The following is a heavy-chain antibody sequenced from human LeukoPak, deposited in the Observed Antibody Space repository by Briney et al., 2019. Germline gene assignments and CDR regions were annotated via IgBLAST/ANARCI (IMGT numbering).Heavy chain of an antibody. Sequence: GASVKVSCKVSGYTLTELSMHWVRQAPGKGLEWMGGFDPEDGETIYAQKFQGRVTMTEDTSTDTAYMELSSLRSEGTAVYYCATWGSSLALYWFDPWGRGTLVTVSS. CDR2: FDPEDGET. V-gene: IGHV1-24*01. CDR1: GYTLTELS. J-gene: IGHJ5*02. CDR3: ATWGSSLALYWFDP. D-gene: IGHD6-6*01.